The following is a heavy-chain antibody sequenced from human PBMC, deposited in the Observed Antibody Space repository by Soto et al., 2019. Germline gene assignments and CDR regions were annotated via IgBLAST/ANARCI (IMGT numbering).Heavy chain of an antibody. CDR3: ARDRDIVATIGAFDY. D-gene: IGHD5-12*01. CDR1: GFTFSSYW. J-gene: IGHJ4*02. Sequence: EVQLVESGGGLVQPGGSLRLSCAASGFTFSSYWMSWVRQAPGKGLEWVANIKQDGSEKYYVDSVKGRFTISRDNAKNSLYLQMKSLRAEDTAVYYCARDRDIVATIGAFDYWGQGTLVTVSS. CDR2: IKQDGSEK. V-gene: IGHV3-7*01.